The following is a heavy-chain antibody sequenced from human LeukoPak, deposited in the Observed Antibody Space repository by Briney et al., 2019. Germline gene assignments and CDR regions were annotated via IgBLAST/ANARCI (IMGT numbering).Heavy chain of an antibody. D-gene: IGHD5-18*01. V-gene: IGHV1-2*02. J-gene: IGHJ4*02. CDR2: INPNSGGT. CDR1: GYTLTGYY. CDR3: AREPSDTAMVYPDY. Sequence: GASVKVSCKASGYTLTGYYMHWVRQAPGQGLEWMGWINPNSGGTNDAQKFQGRVTMTRDTSISTAYMELSRLRSDDTAVYYCAREPSDTAMVYPDYWGQGTLVTVSS.